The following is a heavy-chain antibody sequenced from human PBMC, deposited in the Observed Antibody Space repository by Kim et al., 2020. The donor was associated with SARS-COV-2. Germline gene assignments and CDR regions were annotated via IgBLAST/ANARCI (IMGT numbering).Heavy chain of an antibody. D-gene: IGHD3-16*01. CDR3: ARDSWGSLDY. J-gene: IGHJ4*02. CDR1: GFTFSSYW. V-gene: IGHV3-7*03. Sequence: GGSLRLSYAASGFTFSSYWMGWVRQAPGKGLEWLANIKQDQSDRNYVDSVRGRFTISRDNGKNSLYLQMNSLRAEDTAVYYCARDSWGSLDYWGQGTLVT. CDR2: IKQDQSDR.